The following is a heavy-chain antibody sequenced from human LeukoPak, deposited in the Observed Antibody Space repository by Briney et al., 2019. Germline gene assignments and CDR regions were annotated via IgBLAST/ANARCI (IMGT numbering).Heavy chain of an antibody. CDR3: ARGTMITFGGVIAPDYFDY. CDR1: GGSISSYY. Sequence: SETLSLICTVSGGSISSYYWSWIRQPPGKGLEWIGYIYYSGSTNYNPSLKSRVTISVDTSKNPFSLKLSSVTAADTAVYYRARGTMITFGGVIAPDYFDYWGQGTLVTVSS. V-gene: IGHV4-59*01. CDR2: IYYSGST. J-gene: IGHJ4*02. D-gene: IGHD3-16*02.